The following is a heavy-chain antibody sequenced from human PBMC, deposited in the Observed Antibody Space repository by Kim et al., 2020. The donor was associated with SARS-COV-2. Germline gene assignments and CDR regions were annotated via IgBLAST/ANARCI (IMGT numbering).Heavy chain of an antibody. CDR2: VDHSGTT. D-gene: IGHD3-22*01. V-gene: IGHV4-4*01. CDR3: ARGVSSAWTLRAWFDP. Sequence: SSWWCWGRQTPGKGLEWIGEVDHSGTTSYNVSLKNRVSILVDKSKNQFSLRLTSVSAADTAVYCCARGVSSAWTLRAWFDPWGQGTLVTVS. CDR1: SSW. J-gene: IGHJ5*02.